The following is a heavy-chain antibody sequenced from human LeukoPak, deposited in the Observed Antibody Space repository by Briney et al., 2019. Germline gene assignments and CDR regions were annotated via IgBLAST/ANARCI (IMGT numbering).Heavy chain of an antibody. CDR1: DFTVSSNY. J-gene: IGHJ4*02. V-gene: IGHV3-53*01. CDR2: IYSNGST. D-gene: IGHD3-16*01. CDR3: AKAVDLYEGIDY. Sequence: GGSLRLSCATSDFTVSSNYMSWVRQAPGKGLEWVSIIYSNGSTYYADSMKGRFTISRDNSKNTLYLQMNSLRAEDTAVYYCAKAVDLYEGIDYGGQGTLVTVSS.